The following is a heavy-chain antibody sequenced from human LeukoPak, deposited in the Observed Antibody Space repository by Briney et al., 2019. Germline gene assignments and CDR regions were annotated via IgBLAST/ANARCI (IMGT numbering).Heavy chain of an antibody. CDR3: ARLVGGSPDS. J-gene: IGHJ4*02. D-gene: IGHD2-15*01. CDR2: TYYRSKWHR. Sequence: SQTLSLTCAISGDSFSSKSSAWNWIRQSPSRGLEWLGRTYYRSKWHRDYAVSVKSRITINPDTSKNQFSLQLNSVTPEDTAVYYCARLVGGSPDSWGQGALVTVSS. CDR1: GDSFSSKSSA. V-gene: IGHV6-1*01.